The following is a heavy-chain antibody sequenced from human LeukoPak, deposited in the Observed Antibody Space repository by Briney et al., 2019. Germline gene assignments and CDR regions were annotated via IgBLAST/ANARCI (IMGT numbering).Heavy chain of an antibody. CDR3: GKSRLGGSLHSYGY. J-gene: IGHJ4*02. D-gene: IGHD3-10*01. CDR2: IYFDDSDT. V-gene: IGHV5-51*01. CDR1: GYGLLAFW. Sequence: GESLKFSGRAFGYGLLAFWFGWWGRTPGKGRGGLGFIYFDDSDTRYSPPFDGQVIISGDKSTATAYLQWSSLKTSDTAIYYCGKSRLGGSLHSYGYWGQGTRVTVSS.